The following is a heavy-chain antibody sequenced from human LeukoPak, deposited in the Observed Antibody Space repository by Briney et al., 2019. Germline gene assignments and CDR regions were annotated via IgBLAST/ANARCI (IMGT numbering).Heavy chain of an antibody. Sequence: GGSLRLSCAASGFTFSSYSMNWVRQALGKGLEWVSSISGSSNYIYYADSVKGRFTISRDNAKNSLYLQMNSLRAEDTAVYYCARDPSYCGGDCYSGYYFDYWGQGTLVTVSS. D-gene: IGHD2-21*02. CDR2: ISGSSNYI. J-gene: IGHJ4*02. CDR1: GFTFSSYS. CDR3: ARDPSYCGGDCYSGYYFDY. V-gene: IGHV3-21*01.